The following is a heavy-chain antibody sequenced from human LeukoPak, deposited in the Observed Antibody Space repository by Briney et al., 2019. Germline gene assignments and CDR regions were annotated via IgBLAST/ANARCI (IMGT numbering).Heavy chain of an antibody. CDR1: GYSISSGYY. Sequence: MASETLSLTCTVSGYSISSGYYWGWIRQPPGKGLEWIGRIYTSGSTNYNPSLKSRVTISVDTSKNQFSLKLSSVTAADTAVYYCASSYSTDAFDIWGQGTMVTVSS. J-gene: IGHJ3*02. D-gene: IGHD3-3*01. CDR2: IYTSGST. V-gene: IGHV4-38-2*02. CDR3: ASSYSTDAFDI.